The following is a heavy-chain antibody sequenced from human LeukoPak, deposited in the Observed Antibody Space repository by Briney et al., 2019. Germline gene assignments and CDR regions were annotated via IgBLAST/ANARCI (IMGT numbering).Heavy chain of an antibody. CDR1: GFTFSSYG. J-gene: IGHJ3*02. CDR2: ISYDGSNK. CDR3: ARDRELLRAFDI. Sequence: GGSLRLSCAASGFTFSSYGMHWVRQAPGKGLEWVAVISYDGSNKYYADSVKGRFTISRDNSKNTLYLQMNSLRAEDTAVYYCARDRELLRAFDIWGQGTMVTVSS. V-gene: IGHV3-30*03. D-gene: IGHD1-26*01.